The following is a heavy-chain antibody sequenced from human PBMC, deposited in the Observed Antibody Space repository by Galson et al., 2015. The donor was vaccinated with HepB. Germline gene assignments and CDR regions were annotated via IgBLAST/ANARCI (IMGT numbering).Heavy chain of an antibody. CDR1: GGSISSYY. CDR2: IYYSGST. V-gene: IGHV4-59*08. CDR3: ARGGEEVQEVNFDY. D-gene: IGHD2-21*01. Sequence: ETLSLTCTVSGGSISSYYWSWIRQPPGKGLEWIGYIYYSGSTNYNPSLKSRVTISVDTSKNQFSLKLSSVTAADTAVYYCARGGEEVQEVNFDYWGQGTLVTVSS. J-gene: IGHJ4*02.